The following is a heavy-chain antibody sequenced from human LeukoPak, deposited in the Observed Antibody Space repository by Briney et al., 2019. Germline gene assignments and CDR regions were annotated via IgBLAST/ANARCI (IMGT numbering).Heavy chain of an antibody. CDR1: GFTFSSYW. CDR2: INHNGNVN. CDR3: ARGGGLDV. V-gene: IGHV3-7*03. Sequence: GGSLRLSCAASGFTFSSYWMNWARQAPGKGLEWVASINHNGNVNYYVDSVKGRFTISRDNAKNSLYLQMSNLRAEDTAAYFCARGGGLDVWGQGATVTVSS. D-gene: IGHD3-16*01. J-gene: IGHJ6*02.